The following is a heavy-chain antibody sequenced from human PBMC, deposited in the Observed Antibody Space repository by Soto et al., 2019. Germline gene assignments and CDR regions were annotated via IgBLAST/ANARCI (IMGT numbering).Heavy chain of an antibody. Sequence: QVELQESGPRLVEPSETLSLTCTVSGGSINDYYWSWIRQPPGKGLEWIGYVYYSGTTNYNPSLNGRTPISVDTSKKQFSLKLSSVTAADTAEYYCARHAGWRDSNNWFTMLDYWGQGILVTVSS. CDR2: VYYSGTT. J-gene: IGHJ4*02. CDR1: GGSINDYY. D-gene: IGHD1-20*01. V-gene: IGHV4-59*08. CDR3: ARHAGWRDSNNWFTMLDY.